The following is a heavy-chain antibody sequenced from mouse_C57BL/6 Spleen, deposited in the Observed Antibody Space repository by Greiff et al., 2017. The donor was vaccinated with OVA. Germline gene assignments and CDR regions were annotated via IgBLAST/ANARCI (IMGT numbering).Heavy chain of an antibody. D-gene: IGHD2-1*01. Sequence: QVQLQQPGAELVKSGASVKMSCKASGYPFTSYWITWVKQRPGQGLEWIGDIYPGSGSTNYNEKFKSKATLTVDTSSSTAYMQLSSLTSEDSAVYYCARELYSHWYFDVWGTGTTVTVSS. CDR1: GYPFTSYW. CDR3: ARELYSHWYFDV. J-gene: IGHJ1*03. CDR2: IYPGSGST. V-gene: IGHV1-55*01.